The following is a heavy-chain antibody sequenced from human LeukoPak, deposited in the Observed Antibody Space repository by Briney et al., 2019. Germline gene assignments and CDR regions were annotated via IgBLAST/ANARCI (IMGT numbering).Heavy chain of an antibody. CDR2: ISAYNGNT. CDR1: GYTFTSYG. CDR3: ARGLSWIAVAGTGGDY. V-gene: IGHV1-18*01. D-gene: IGHD6-19*01. Sequence: GASVKVSCKASGYTFTSYGISWVRQAPGQGLEWTGWISAYNGNTNYAQKLQGRVTMTTDTSTSTAYMELRSLRSDDTAVYYCARGLSWIAVAGTGGDYWGQGTMVTVSS. J-gene: IGHJ4*02.